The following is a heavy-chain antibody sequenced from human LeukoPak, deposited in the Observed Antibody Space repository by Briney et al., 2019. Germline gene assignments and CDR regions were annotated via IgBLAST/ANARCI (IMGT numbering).Heavy chain of an antibody. CDR2: IKQDGSEK. V-gene: IGHV3-7*01. J-gene: IGHJ5*02. D-gene: IGHD6-13*01. CDR1: VFPFSSYW. CDR3: ARIKAAAGTFDP. Sequence: GGSLTLSCAASVFPFSSYWMSWVRQAPGKGLEWVANIKQDGSEKYYVDSVKGRFTISRDNAKNSLYLQMNSLRAEDTAVYYCARIKAAAGTFDPWGQGTLVPVSS.